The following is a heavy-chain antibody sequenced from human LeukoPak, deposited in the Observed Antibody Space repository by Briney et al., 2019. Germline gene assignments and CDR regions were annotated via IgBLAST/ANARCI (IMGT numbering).Heavy chain of an antibody. J-gene: IGHJ3*02. CDR2: IRYDGSNK. D-gene: IGHD3-22*01. CDR3: ARTYYYDSSGSGGDAFDI. CDR1: GFTFSSYG. V-gene: IGHV3-33*01. Sequence: PGGSLRLSCAASGFTFSSYGMHWVRQAPGKGLEWVAVIRYDGSNKYYADSVKGRFTISRDNSKNTLYLQMNSLRAEDTAVYYCARTYYYDSSGSGGDAFDIWGQGTMVTVSS.